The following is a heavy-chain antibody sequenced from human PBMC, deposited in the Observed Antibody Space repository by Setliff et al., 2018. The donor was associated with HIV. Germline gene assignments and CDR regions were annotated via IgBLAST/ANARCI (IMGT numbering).Heavy chain of an antibody. CDR1: GGSFSSHY. V-gene: IGHV4-59*11. Sequence: PSETLSLTCTVSGGSFSSHYCSWLRKSPKNGREWIGYVYYSGSTNYKPSFKIRVSVSVDTSKNQFPLRLSSATAADTAVYSCARVYYNLWSSYFWEHVQLDPWGQGTRVTVSS. CDR3: ARVYYNLWSSYFWEHVQLDP. D-gene: IGHD3-3*01. CDR2: VYYSGST. J-gene: IGHJ5*02.